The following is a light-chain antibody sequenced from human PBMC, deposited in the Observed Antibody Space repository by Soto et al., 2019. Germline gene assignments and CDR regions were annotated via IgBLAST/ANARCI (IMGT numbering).Light chain of an antibody. CDR3: QQYGDLPPT. CDR2: GAS. Sequence: EIVLTQSPDTLSLSPGERVTLSCRASQSVTYDQLAWYRQTHGQAPRLLIYGASSRDAGIPDRFSGSGSGTDFTLTISRLEPEDFVVYHCQQYGDLPPTFGQGTKVDIK. V-gene: IGKV3-20*01. J-gene: IGKJ1*01. CDR1: QSVTYDQ.